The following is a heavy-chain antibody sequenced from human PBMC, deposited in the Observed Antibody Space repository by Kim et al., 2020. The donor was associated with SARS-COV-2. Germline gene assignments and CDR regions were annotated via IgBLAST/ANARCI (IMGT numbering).Heavy chain of an antibody. J-gene: IGHJ4*02. V-gene: IGHV3-74*01. Sequence: YADSVKGRFTISRDNAKNTLYLQMNSLGADDTAVYYCARGGQINYVSLEYWGQGTLVTVSS. CDR3: ARGGQINYVSLEY. D-gene: IGHD3-10*02.